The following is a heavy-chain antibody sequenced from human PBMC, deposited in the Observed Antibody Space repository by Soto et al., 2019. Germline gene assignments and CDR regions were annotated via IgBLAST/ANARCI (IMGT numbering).Heavy chain of an antibody. CDR2: IIPILGIA. V-gene: IGHV1-69*02. CDR1: GGTFSSYT. Sequence: QVQLVQSGAEVKKPGSSMKVSCKASGGTFSSYTISWVRQDPGQGLEWMGRIIPILGIANYAQKFQGRVTITADKSTSTAYMELSSLRSEDTAVYYCARSPTDSSPCDYWGQGTLVTVSS. CDR3: ARSPTDSSPCDY. J-gene: IGHJ4*02. D-gene: IGHD6-13*01.